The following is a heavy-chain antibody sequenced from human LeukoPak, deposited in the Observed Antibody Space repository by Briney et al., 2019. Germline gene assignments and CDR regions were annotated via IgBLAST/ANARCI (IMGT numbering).Heavy chain of an antibody. V-gene: IGHV4-4*02. CDR1: GGSIDRDIW. J-gene: IGHJ4*02. Sequence: SGTLSLTCVVSGGSIDRDIWWSWVRLPPGKGLEWIGEIYHSGSTTYNPSLKSRVTMSVDRSKTQFSLKLNSVTAADTAVYYCAREIVVPAAGPHFDYWGQGTLVTVSS. D-gene: IGHD2-2*01. CDR3: AREIVVPAAGPHFDY. CDR2: IYHSGST.